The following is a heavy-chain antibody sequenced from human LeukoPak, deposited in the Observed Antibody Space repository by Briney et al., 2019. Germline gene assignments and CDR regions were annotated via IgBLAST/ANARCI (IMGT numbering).Heavy chain of an antibody. D-gene: IGHD3-22*01. J-gene: IGHJ4*02. Sequence: PSETLSLTCIVSADSINSNYWSWIRQPPGKGLEWIGHIYHSGSTNYNPSLKSRVTISVDTSKNQFSLKLSSVTAADTAVYYCASLRGASYYYDSSGYLGYWGQGTLVTVSS. V-gene: IGHV4-59*12. CDR3: ASLRGASYYYDSSGYLGY. CDR1: ADSINSNY. CDR2: IYHSGST.